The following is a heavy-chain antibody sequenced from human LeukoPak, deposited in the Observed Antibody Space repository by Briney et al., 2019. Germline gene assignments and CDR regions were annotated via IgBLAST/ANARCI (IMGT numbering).Heavy chain of an antibody. V-gene: IGHV3-7*01. Sequence: GGSLRLSCTASGFTFSLYWMTWVRQAPEKGLEWVANIKEDASQKDYVDSVKGRFTISRDNGKNSLYLQMNSLRGEDTAVYYCARLNWNYADYWGQGTLVTVSS. D-gene: IGHD3-3*01. CDR1: GFTFSLYW. CDR2: IKEDASQK. CDR3: ARLNWNYADY. J-gene: IGHJ4*02.